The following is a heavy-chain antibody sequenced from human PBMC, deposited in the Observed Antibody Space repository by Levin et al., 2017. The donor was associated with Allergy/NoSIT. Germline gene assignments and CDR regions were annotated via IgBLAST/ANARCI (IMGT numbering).Heavy chain of an antibody. Sequence: PGGSLRLSCATSGFTFSNYAMSWVRQAPGRGWEWVAAIVGSGDTTYYADSVKGRFTISRDNSKDTLFLQMNSLRAEDTAVYFCAKPLFAMVRKTYYFDHWGQGSLVTVSS. D-gene: IGHD3-10*01. V-gene: IGHV3-23*01. CDR2: IVGSGDTT. CDR3: AKPLFAMVRKTYYFDH. J-gene: IGHJ4*02. CDR1: GFTFSNYA.